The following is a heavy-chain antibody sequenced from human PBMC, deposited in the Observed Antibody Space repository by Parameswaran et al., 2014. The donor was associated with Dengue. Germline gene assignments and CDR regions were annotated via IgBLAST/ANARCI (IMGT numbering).Heavy chain of an antibody. CDR2: ISSSSNYI. CDR3: ASGNCGGDCYSVYFDY. J-gene: IGHJ4*02. V-gene: IGHV3-21*01. Sequence: VRQAPGKGLEWVSSISSSSNYIYYADSVKGRFTISRDNAKNSLYLQMNSLRAEDTAVYYCASGNCGGDCYSVYFDYWGQGTLVTVSS. D-gene: IGHD2-21*02.